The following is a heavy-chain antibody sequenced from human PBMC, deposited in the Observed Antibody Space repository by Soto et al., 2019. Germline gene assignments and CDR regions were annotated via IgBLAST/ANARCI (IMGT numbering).Heavy chain of an antibody. J-gene: IGHJ5*02. CDR1: GGSVSSGSYY. D-gene: IGHD2-2*01. V-gene: IGHV4-61*01. CDR2: IYYSGST. Sequence: QVQLQESGPGLVKPSETLSLTCTVSGGSVSSGSYYWSWIRQPPGKGLEWIGYIYYSGSTNYNPSLKSRVTISVDTSKNQFSLKLSSVTAADTAVYYCARDHRDQLLDQDWFDPWGQGTLVTVSS. CDR3: ARDHRDQLLDQDWFDP.